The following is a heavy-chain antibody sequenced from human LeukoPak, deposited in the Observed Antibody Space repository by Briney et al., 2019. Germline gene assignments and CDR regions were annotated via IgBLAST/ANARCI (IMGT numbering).Heavy chain of an antibody. CDR3: ARLKYTSSWHYFFDD. Sequence: GGSLRLSCAVSGFTFSDDYMSWIRQAPGKGLEWVSYISSSGSSIYYVDSVKGRFTISRDNAKNSLYLQMNSLRADDTAMYYCARLKYTSSWHYFFDDWGQGTLVTVSS. J-gene: IGHJ4*02. CDR1: GFTFSDDY. V-gene: IGHV3-11*04. CDR2: ISSSGSSI. D-gene: IGHD6-13*01.